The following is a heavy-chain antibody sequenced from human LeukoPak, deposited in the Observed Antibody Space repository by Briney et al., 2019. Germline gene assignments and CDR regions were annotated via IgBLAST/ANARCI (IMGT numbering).Heavy chain of an antibody. CDR1: GFTFSSYS. D-gene: IGHD6-13*01. Sequence: GGSLRLSCAASGFTFSSYSMNWVRQAPGKGLEWVSYISSSSSTIYYADSVKGRFTISRDNAKNSLYLQMNSLRAEDTAVYYCARASAAAGVNWFDPWGQGTLVTVSS. CDR2: ISSSSSTI. CDR3: ARASAAAGVNWFDP. V-gene: IGHV3-48*01. J-gene: IGHJ5*02.